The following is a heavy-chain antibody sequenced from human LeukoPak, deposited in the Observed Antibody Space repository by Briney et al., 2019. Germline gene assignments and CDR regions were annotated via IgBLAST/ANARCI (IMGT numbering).Heavy chain of an antibody. D-gene: IGHD3-22*01. V-gene: IGHV4-34*01. CDR3: ARSPRTYYYDSSGHALGY. J-gene: IGHJ4*02. CDR2: INHSGST. Sequence: PSETLSLTCAVYGGSFSGYYWSWIRQPPGKGLEWIGEINHSGSTNYNPSLKSRVTISVDTSKNQFSLKLSSVTAADTAVYYCARSPRTYYYDSSGHALGYWGQGTLVTVSS. CDR1: GGSFSGYY.